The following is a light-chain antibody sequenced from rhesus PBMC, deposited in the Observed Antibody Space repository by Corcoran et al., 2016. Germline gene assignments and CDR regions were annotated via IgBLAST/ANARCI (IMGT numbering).Light chain of an antibody. Sequence: QPILTQSPASLSLSPGESATLSCRASQSVGNSLAWYQQKPGQAPRRVSSGAWARATGIPDRFSGSGSGTDFTLAISGLEPEDFAVYFCQNYDKSPLTFGGGTRVEIK. CDR2: GAW. CDR3: QNYDKSPLT. CDR1: QSVGNS. J-gene: IGKJ4*01. V-gene: IGKV3-53*01.